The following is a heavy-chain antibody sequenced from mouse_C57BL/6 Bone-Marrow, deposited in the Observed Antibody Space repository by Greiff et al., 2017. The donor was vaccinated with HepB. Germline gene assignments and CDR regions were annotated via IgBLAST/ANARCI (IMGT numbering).Heavy chain of an antibody. J-gene: IGHJ2*01. D-gene: IGHD4-1*01. V-gene: IGHV1-55*01. CDR2: IYPGSGST. CDR3: ARGDWEVPFDY. Sequence: VKLMESGAELVKPWASVKMSCKASGYTFTSYWITWVKQRPGQGLEWIGDIYPGSGSTNYNEKFKSKATLTVDTSSSTAYMQLSSLTSEDSAVYYCARGDWEVPFDYWGQGTTLTVSS. CDR1: GYTFTSYW.